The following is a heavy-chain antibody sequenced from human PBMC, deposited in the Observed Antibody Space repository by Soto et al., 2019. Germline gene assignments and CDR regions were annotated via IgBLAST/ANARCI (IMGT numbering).Heavy chain of an antibody. CDR3: ARDAHYDFWSGYYTGGDYYYGMDV. Sequence: SVKVSCKASGGTFSSYAISWVRQAPGQGLEWMGGIIPIFGTANYAQKFQGRVTITADESTSTAYMELSSLRSEDTAVYYCARDAHYDFWSGYYTGGDYYYGMDVWGQGTTVTVSS. D-gene: IGHD3-3*01. CDR1: GGTFSSYA. J-gene: IGHJ6*02. CDR2: IIPIFGTA. V-gene: IGHV1-69*13.